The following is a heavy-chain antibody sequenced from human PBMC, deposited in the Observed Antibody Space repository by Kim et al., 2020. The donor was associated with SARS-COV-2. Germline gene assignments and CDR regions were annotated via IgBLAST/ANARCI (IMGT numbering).Heavy chain of an antibody. CDR1: GGSFSGYY. Sequence: SETLSLTCAVYGGSFSGYYWSWIRQPPGKGLEWIGEINHSGSTSNNPSLKSRVTISVDASKNQFSLKLSSLTAADTAVYFCARGRWSNYNDAFDIWGQGTMVTVSS. D-gene: IGHD4-4*01. CDR3: ARGRWSNYNDAFDI. V-gene: IGHV4-34*01. J-gene: IGHJ3*02. CDR2: INHSGST.